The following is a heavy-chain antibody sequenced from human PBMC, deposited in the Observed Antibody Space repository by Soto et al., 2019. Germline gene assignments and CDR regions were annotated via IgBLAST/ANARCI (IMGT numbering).Heavy chain of an antibody. D-gene: IGHD6-13*01. V-gene: IGHV4-39*01. Sequence: QLQLQESGPGLVKPSETLSLTCTVYGGSISSSSYYWGWIRQPPGKGLEWIGSIYYSGSTYYNPSLKSPVTISVDTSKNQFSLKLSSVTAADTAVYYCARWAAAGTKRGAYYYYGMDVWGQGTTVTVSS. CDR1: GGSISSSSYY. CDR2: IYYSGST. J-gene: IGHJ6*02. CDR3: ARWAAAGTKRGAYYYYGMDV.